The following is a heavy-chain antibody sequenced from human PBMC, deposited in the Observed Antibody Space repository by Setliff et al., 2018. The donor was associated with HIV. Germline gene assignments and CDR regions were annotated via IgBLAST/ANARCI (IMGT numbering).Heavy chain of an antibody. V-gene: IGHV4-61*02. CDR3: ARSPTNTYYNFWSGYSYFDY. CDR2: IYTSGST. J-gene: IGHJ4*02. D-gene: IGHD3-3*01. Sequence: SETLSLTCTVSGGSISSGSYYWSWIRQPAGKGLEWIGRIYTSGSTNYNPSLKSRVTISVDSSKNQFSLKLSSVTAADTAVYYCARSPTNTYYNFWSGYSYFDYWGQGTLVTVSS. CDR1: GGSISSGSYY.